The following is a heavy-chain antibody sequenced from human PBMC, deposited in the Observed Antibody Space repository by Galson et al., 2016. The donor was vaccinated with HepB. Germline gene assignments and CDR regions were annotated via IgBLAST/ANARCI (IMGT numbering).Heavy chain of an antibody. Sequence: SLRLSCAASGFPFRNFFMHWVRQAPGKGLEWVAVLSYDESNEYYADSVRGRFTISRDNSKNTLYLQMNSLRAEDTAVYCCAKCLKWLVLGDAFDIWGQGTMVTVSS. CDR1: GFPFRNFF. D-gene: IGHD6-19*01. CDR2: LSYDESNE. CDR3: AKCLKWLVLGDAFDI. V-gene: IGHV3-30*18. J-gene: IGHJ3*02.